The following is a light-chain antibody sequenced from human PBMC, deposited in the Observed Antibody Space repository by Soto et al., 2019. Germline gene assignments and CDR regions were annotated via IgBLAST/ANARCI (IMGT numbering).Light chain of an antibody. CDR3: QQYDNLPLT. CDR2: DAS. Sequence: DIVLTQSPVTLSLYPGERATLSCRASQSVSGYLVWYQQKPGQAPRLLIYDASTRAAGIPARFIGSGSGTDFTLTISSLEPEDSAVYFCQQYDNLPLTFGPGTKVDIK. CDR1: QSVSGY. J-gene: IGKJ3*01. V-gene: IGKV3-11*01.